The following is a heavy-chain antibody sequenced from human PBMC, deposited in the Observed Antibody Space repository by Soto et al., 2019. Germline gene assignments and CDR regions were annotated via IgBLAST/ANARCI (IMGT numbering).Heavy chain of an antibody. CDR3: ARVWELEFDY. D-gene: IGHD1-26*01. Sequence: GSGKVSFKAYRYPFTSYAMHLVRQAPGQRLEWMGWIDAGNGNTKYSQKFQGRVTITRDTSARTAYMELSSVRSEDTAVYYCARVWELEFDYWGQGTMVTVSS. J-gene: IGHJ4*02. V-gene: IGHV1-3*01. CDR1: RYPFTSYA. CDR2: IDAGNGNT.